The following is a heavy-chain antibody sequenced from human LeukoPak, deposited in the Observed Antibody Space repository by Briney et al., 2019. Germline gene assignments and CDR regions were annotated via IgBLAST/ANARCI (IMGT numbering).Heavy chain of an antibody. D-gene: IGHD3-16*01. J-gene: IGHJ4*02. CDR2: IYSDGCAT. CDR3: SREGQGGRHFDY. CDR1: GFTFDEYA. V-gene: IGHV3-74*01. Sequence: GGSLRLSCAASGFTFDEYAMHWVRQAPGKGLVWVSRIYSDGCATSYADSVKGRFTISRDNAKNTLYLQMNSLRAEDTAVYFCSREGQGGRHFDYWGQGTLVTVSS.